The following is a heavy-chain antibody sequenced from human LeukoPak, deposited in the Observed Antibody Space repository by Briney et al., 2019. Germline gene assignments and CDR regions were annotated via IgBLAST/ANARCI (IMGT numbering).Heavy chain of an antibody. Sequence: GGSLRLSCAASEFTFSNYAMNWVRQAPGKGLEWVSAISGSGDSTYYADSVKGRFAISRDNSKNTMYLQMNSLRAEDTAVYYCARDLVGLCDYWGQGTLVTVSS. D-gene: IGHD2-8*02. CDR2: ISGSGDST. CDR1: EFTFSNYA. V-gene: IGHV3-23*01. CDR3: ARDLVGLCDY. J-gene: IGHJ4*02.